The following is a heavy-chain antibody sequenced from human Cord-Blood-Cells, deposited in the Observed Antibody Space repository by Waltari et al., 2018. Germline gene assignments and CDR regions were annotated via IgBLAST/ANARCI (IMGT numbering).Heavy chain of an antibody. CDR1: GYTFTGYY. J-gene: IGHJ5*02. V-gene: IGHV1-2*02. Sequence: QVQLVQSGAAVKKPGASVKVSCKASGYTFTGYYLPWVRQAPGQGLEWMGWINPNSGGTNYAQKFQGRVTMTRDTSISTAYMELSRLRSDDTAVYYCARDSSGWYWFDPWGQGTLVTVSS. CDR3: ARDSSGWYWFDP. CDR2: INPNSGGT. D-gene: IGHD6-19*01.